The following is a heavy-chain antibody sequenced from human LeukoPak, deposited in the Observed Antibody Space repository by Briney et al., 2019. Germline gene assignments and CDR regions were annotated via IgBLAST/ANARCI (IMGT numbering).Heavy chain of an antibody. Sequence: ASVKVSCKASGYTFTGDYMHWVRHAPGQGLEWMGWVNPNSGGTNYAQKFQGRVTMTTDTSISTAYMELSRLRSDDTAVYYCARGDPTSWYDGGVPPTDTWGQGTLVTVSP. J-gene: IGHJ5*02. CDR2: VNPNSGGT. V-gene: IGHV1-2*02. D-gene: IGHD6-13*01. CDR3: ARGDPTSWYDGGVPPTDT. CDR1: GYTFTGDY.